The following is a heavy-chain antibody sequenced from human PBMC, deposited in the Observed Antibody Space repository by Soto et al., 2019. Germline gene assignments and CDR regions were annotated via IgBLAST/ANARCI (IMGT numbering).Heavy chain of an antibody. D-gene: IGHD3-3*01. CDR3: ASGWRLLRFLEWFLDPPNY. V-gene: IGHV4-39*01. CDR1: GGSISSSGDC. Sequence: SVTLTITCTVSGGSISSSGDCWGWNRQPPGKGLEWIGSIYYSGSTYYNPSLKSRVTISVDTSKNQFSLKLSSVTAADTAVYYCASGWRLLRFLEWFLDPPNYWGHGTLVTVSS. CDR2: IYYSGST. J-gene: IGHJ4*01.